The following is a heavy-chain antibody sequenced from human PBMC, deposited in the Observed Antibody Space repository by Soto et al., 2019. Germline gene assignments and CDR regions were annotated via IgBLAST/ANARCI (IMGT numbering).Heavy chain of an antibody. Sequence: GGSLRLSCAASGFTFSSYAMHWVRQAPGKGLEWVAVISYDGSNKYYADSGKGRFTISRDNSKNTLYLQMNSLRAEDTAVYYCARDLIYDILTGYSRYYYYYGMDVWGQGTTVTVSS. J-gene: IGHJ6*02. CDR1: GFTFSSYA. V-gene: IGHV3-30-3*01. CDR3: ARDLIYDILTGYSRYYYYYGMDV. D-gene: IGHD3-9*01. CDR2: ISYDGSNK.